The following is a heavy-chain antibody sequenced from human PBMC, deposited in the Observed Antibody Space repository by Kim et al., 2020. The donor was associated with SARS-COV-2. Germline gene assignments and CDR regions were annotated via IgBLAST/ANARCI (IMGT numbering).Heavy chain of an antibody. CDR2: ISGTSGTI. J-gene: IGHJ2*01. D-gene: IGHD2-2*01. Sequence: GGSLRLSCVVEGVTFNSYSMNWVRQAPGKGLEWISYISGTSGTIDYEDSVKGRFTISRDNANKLVFLQMNSLRDEDTAVYYCARDHGHYQSPMSSWYVDPWGRGTPVTLSS. CDR3: ARDHGHYQSPMSSWYVDP. CDR1: GVTFNSYS. V-gene: IGHV3-48*02.